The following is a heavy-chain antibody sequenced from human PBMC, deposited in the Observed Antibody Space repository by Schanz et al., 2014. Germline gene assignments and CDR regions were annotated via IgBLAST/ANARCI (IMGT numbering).Heavy chain of an antibody. V-gene: IGHV3-74*02. D-gene: IGHD5-12*01. CDR1: GFIFGSSV. Sequence: EVQLVESGGGLVQPGGSLRLSCAASGFIFGSSVMAWVRQAPGKGLVWVARINSVGSNTDYADSVTGRFTISRDNAKNTLYLQMNTLRAEDTAVYYCARKVVATIGGYYDNWGQGTLVIVSS. CDR2: INSVGSNT. J-gene: IGHJ4*02. CDR3: ARKVVATIGGYYDN.